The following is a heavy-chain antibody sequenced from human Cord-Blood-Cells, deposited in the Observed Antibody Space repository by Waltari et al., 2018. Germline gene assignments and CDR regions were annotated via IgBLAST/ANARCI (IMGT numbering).Heavy chain of an antibody. CDR3: ARVDGSYGNYYYYGMDV. D-gene: IGHD5-18*01. CDR2: MNPNSGNT. Sequence: QVQLVQSGAEVKKPGASVKVSCKASGYTFTSYDINWVRQATGQGLEWMGWMNPNSGNTGYAQKFQGRVTMTRNTSISTAYMELSSVRSEDTAVYYCARVDGSYGNYYYYGMDVWGQGTTVTVSS. V-gene: IGHV1-8*01. J-gene: IGHJ6*02. CDR1: GYTFTSYD.